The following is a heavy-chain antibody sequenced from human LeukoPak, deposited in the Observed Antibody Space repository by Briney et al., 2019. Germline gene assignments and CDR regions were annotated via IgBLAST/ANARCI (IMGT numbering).Heavy chain of an antibody. J-gene: IGHJ6*03. CDR1: GSTFRNHA. D-gene: IGHD3-10*01. V-gene: IGHV3-30*04. Sequence: PGKSLRLSCAASGSTFRNHAIHWVRQAPGKGLEWVTVISHDGTNDYYRDSVKGRFTISRDNSKNTVLLQMNSLSPDDTAVYYCVGSPTYYYMDVWGKGTTVTVS. CDR3: VGSPTYYYMDV. CDR2: ISHDGTND.